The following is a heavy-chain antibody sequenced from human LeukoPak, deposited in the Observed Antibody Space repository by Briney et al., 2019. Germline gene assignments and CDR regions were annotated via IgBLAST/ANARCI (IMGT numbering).Heavy chain of an antibody. Sequence: PGRSLRLSCAASGFTFSSYGMHWVRQAPGKGLEWVAVISYDGSNKYYADSVKGRFTISRDNSKNTLYLQMNSLRAEDTAVYYCAKRGGDGNPHDYWGQGTLVTVSS. CDR3: AKRGGDGNPHDY. CDR2: ISYDGSNK. CDR1: GFTFSSYG. J-gene: IGHJ4*02. D-gene: IGHD3-16*01. V-gene: IGHV3-30*18.